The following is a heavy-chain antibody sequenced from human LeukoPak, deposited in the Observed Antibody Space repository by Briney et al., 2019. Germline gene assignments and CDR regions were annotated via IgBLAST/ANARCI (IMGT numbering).Heavy chain of an antibody. CDR2: INPSGGST. CDR3: ARAGRWGDIVVVPAAYQFDY. Sequence: ASVKVSCKASGYTFTSYYMHWVRQAPGQGLEWMGIINPSGGSTSYAQKFQGRVTMTRDTSTSTVYMELSSLRSEDTVVYYCARAGRWGDIVVVPAAYQFDYWGQGTLVTVSS. V-gene: IGHV1-46*01. CDR1: GYTFTSYY. J-gene: IGHJ4*02. D-gene: IGHD2-2*01.